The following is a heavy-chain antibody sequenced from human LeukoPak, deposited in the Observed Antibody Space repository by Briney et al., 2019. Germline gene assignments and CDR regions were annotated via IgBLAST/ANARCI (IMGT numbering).Heavy chain of an antibody. V-gene: IGHV4-59*08. J-gene: IGHJ4*02. Sequence: PSETLSLTCTVSGGSISSYYWSWIRQSPGKGLEWIGFIYNTGRTNYNPSLQSRVTMPIDTSKNQFSLKLSSVTAADTAVYYCARQGELAIDYWGQGTLVTVSS. CDR3: ARQGELAIDY. CDR1: GGSISSYY. CDR2: IYNTGRT. D-gene: IGHD1-26*01.